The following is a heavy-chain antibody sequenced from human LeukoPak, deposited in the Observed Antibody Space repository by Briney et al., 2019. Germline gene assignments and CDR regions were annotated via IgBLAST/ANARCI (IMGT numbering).Heavy chain of an antibody. CDR1: GGSISSGDYY. CDR2: IYYSGST. Sequence: SQTLSLTCTVSGGSISSGDYYWRWIRQPSGKGLEWIGYIYYSGSTYYNPSLKSRVTISVDTSKNQFSLKLSSVTAADTAVYYCAREAAGSGSYYADPYYFDYWGQGTLVTVSS. CDR3: AREAAGSGSYYADPYYFDY. D-gene: IGHD3-10*01. J-gene: IGHJ4*01. V-gene: IGHV4-30-4*01.